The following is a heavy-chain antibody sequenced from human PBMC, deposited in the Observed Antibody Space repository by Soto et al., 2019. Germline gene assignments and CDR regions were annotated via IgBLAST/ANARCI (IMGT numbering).Heavy chain of an antibody. CDR3: ARGLTIFGVVSCAFDI. CDR2: TYYGSKWYN. J-gene: IGHJ3*02. Sequence: SQTLSLTCAISGDSVSSNSAAWNWIRQSPSRGLEWLGRTYYGSKWYNDYAVSVKSRITINPDTSKNQFSLQLNSVTPEDTAVYYCARGLTIFGVVSCAFDIWGQGTMVTVSS. V-gene: IGHV6-1*01. D-gene: IGHD3-3*01. CDR1: GDSVSSNSAA.